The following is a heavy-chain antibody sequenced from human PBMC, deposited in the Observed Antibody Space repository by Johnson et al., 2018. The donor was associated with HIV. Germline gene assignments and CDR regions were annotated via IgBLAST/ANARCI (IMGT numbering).Heavy chain of an antibody. V-gene: IGHV3-20*04. Sequence: VQLVESGGGLVQPGRSLRLSCAASGFAFDDYAMHWVRQAPGKGLEWVSGINWNGGSTGYADSVKGRFTISRDNAKNSLYLQMNSLRAEDTALYYCARGSLTDDGFAAWGQGTLVIVSS. J-gene: IGHJ3*01. CDR2: INWNGGST. CDR1: GFAFDDYA. D-gene: IGHD4/OR15-4a*01. CDR3: ARGSLTDDGFAA.